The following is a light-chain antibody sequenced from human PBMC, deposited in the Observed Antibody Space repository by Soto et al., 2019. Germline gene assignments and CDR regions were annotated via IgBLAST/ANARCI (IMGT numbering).Light chain of an antibody. CDR1: TSNIGSHY. CDR3: AAWDGSLSGVV. V-gene: IGLV1-47*01. J-gene: IGLJ2*01. Sequence: QSVLTQPPSASGTPGQRITISCPGSTSNIGSHYVYWYQQLPGTAPKLLIYRTNLRPSGIPDRFSGSKSGTSASLAISGLRSEDEADYYCAAWDGSLSGVVFGGGTKLTVL. CDR2: RTN.